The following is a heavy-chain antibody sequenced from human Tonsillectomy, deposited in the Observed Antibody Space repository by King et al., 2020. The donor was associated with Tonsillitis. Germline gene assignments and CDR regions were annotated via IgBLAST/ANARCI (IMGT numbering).Heavy chain of an antibody. V-gene: IGHV4-34*01. CDR3: ARAPTVTTMDY. D-gene: IGHD4-17*01. Sequence: VQLQQWGAGLLKPSETLSLTCAVYGGSFSGYYWSWIRQPPGKGLEWIGEINHSGSTNYNPSLKSRVTISVYTSKNQFSLKLSSVTAADTAVYYCARAPTVTTMDYWGQGTLVTVSS. CDR2: INHSGST. J-gene: IGHJ4*02. CDR1: GGSFSGYY.